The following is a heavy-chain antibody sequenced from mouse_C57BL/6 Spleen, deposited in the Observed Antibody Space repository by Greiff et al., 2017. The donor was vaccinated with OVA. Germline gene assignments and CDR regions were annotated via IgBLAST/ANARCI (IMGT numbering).Heavy chain of an antibody. V-gene: IGHV5-17*01. CDR1: GFTFSDYG. J-gene: IGHJ3*01. CDR2: ISSGSSTN. Sequence: EVHLVESGGGLVKPGGSLKLSCAASGFTFSDYGMHWVRQAPEKGLEWVAYISSGSSTNYYADTVKGRFTISRDNAKNTLFLQMTSLRSEDTAMYYCARNHYGSSTAWFAYWGQGTLVTVSA. D-gene: IGHD1-1*01. CDR3: ARNHYGSSTAWFAY.